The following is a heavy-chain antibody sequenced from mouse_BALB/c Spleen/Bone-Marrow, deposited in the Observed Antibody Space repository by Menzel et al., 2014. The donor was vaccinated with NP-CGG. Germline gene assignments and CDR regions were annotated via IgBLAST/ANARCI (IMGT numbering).Heavy chain of an antibody. D-gene: IGHD2-4*01. J-gene: IGHJ4*01. CDR1: GFTFNIYA. CDR2: ISSKSTNYTT. CDR3: VRQDYDYPMDY. V-gene: IGHV10-1*01. Sequence: EVKLMESGGGLVQPKGSSKLSCAASGFTFNIYAMNWVRQAPRKGLEWVARISSKSTNYTTCYADSVKDRFTISSDDSQSMLYLQMNSLKTEDTAIYYCVRQDYDYPMDYWGQGTSVTVSS.